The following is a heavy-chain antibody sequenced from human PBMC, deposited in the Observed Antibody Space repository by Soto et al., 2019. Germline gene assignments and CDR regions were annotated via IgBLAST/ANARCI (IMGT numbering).Heavy chain of an antibody. V-gene: IGHV4-31*03. J-gene: IGHJ3*02. Sequence: SETLSLTCTVSGGSISSGGYYWSWIRQHPGKGLEWIGYIYYSGSTYYNPSLKSRVTISVDTSKNQFSLKLSSVTAADTAVYYCARALSSGWSYDAFDIWGQGTMVTVSS. CDR3: ARALSSGWSYDAFDI. CDR1: GGSISSGGYY. CDR2: IYYSGST. D-gene: IGHD6-19*01.